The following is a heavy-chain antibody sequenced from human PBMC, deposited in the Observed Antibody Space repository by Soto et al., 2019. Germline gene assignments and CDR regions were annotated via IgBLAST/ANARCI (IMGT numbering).Heavy chain of an antibody. CDR3: AKDVSSSSRLAVAGTFDY. CDR2: ISGSGGST. D-gene: IGHD6-19*01. CDR1: GFTFSSYA. Sequence: EVQLLESGGGLVQPGGSLRLSYAASGFTFSSYAMSWVRQAPGKGLEWVSAISGSGGSTYYADSVKGRFTISRDNSKNTLYLQMNSLRAEDTAVYYCAKDVSSSSRLAVAGTFDYWGQGTLVTVSS. J-gene: IGHJ4*02. V-gene: IGHV3-23*01.